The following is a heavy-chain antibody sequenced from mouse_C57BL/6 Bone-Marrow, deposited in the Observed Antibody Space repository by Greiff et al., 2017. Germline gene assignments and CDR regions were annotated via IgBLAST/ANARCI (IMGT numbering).Heavy chain of an antibody. CDR1: GFSLTSYG. J-gene: IGHJ2*01. CDR3: ARGDYDGRGGYYFDY. CDR2: IWSGGST. Sequence: QVQLQQSGPGLVQPSQSLSITCTVSGFSLTSYGVHWVRQSPGKGLEWLGVIWSGGSTDYNAAFISRLSISKDNSKSQVFFKMNSLQADDTAVYYCARGDYDGRGGYYFDYWGQGTTLTVSS. V-gene: IGHV2-2*01. D-gene: IGHD1-1*01.